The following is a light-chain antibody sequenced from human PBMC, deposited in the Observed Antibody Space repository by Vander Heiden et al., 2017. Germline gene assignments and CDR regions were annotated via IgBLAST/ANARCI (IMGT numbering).Light chain of an antibody. CDR2: GNS. Sequence: QSVLTQPPSVSGAPGQRATIPCTGSSSNIGAGYDVHWYQQLPGTAPKLLSYGNSNRPSGVPDRFSGSKSGTSASLAITGLQAEDEADYYCQSYDSSLSGSLVFGGGTKLTVL. CDR3: QSYDSSLSGSLV. CDR1: SSNIGAGYD. J-gene: IGLJ2*01. V-gene: IGLV1-40*01.